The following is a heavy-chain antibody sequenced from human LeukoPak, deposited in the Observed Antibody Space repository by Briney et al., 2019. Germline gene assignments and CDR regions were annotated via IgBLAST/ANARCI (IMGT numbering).Heavy chain of an antibody. J-gene: IGHJ4*02. CDR3: AIQAGYCSGGSCSLFDY. V-gene: IGHV3-23*01. Sequence: GGSLRLSCAASGFTFSHYGMNWVRQAPGKGLEWVSGLTANSRSAYYADSVKGRFTVSRDNSKNTLYLQMNSLRAEDTAVYYCAIQAGYCSGGSCSLFDYWGQGTLVTVSS. CDR2: LTANSRSA. D-gene: IGHD2-15*01. CDR1: GFTFSHYG.